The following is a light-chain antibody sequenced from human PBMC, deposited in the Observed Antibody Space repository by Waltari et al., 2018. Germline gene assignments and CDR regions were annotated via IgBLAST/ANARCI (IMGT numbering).Light chain of an antibody. CDR1: QTLTSN. V-gene: IGKV3-15*01. Sequence: EIVMTQSPVTLSVSPGERATLSCRASQTLTSNLAWYQQKPGPAPRLLIYGASTRATGIPARFSGSGSGTQFTLTISSLQSEDFVVYYCQQYNNRPYTFGQGTKLEIK. CDR3: QQYNNRPYT. CDR2: GAS. J-gene: IGKJ2*01.